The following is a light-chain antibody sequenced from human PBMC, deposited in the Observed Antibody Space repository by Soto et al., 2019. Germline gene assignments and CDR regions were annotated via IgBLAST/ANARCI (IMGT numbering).Light chain of an antibody. Sequence: QSALTQPASVSGSPGQSITISCTGTSSDVGGYNYVSWYQQHPGKAPKLMIYDVSNRPSGVSNRFSGSKSGNKASLTISGLQAEDEADYYCSLYTSSSTVVFGGGTKLTVL. CDR1: SSDVGGYNY. CDR2: DVS. J-gene: IGLJ2*01. V-gene: IGLV2-14*01. CDR3: SLYTSSSTVV.